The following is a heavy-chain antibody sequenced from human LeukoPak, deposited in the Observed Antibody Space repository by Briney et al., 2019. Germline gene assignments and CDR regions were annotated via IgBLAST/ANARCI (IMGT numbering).Heavy chain of an antibody. D-gene: IGHD3-16*02. CDR2: ISPKSGGT. Sequence: ASVKVSCKASGYTFNDYYLHWVRQAPGQGLEGMGWISPKSGGTNYAQKFRDRVTMTRDTSTSTAYMELSRLRSDDTAVYFCAKDLRFGELSLTLGMDVWGQGTTVTVSS. V-gene: IGHV1-2*02. CDR1: GYTFNDYY. CDR3: AKDLRFGELSLTLGMDV. J-gene: IGHJ6*02.